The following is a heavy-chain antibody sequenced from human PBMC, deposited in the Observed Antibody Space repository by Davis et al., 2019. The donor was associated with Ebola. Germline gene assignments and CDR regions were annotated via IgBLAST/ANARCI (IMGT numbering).Heavy chain of an antibody. CDR3: AGGLSRGKGLDY. Sequence: GGSLRLSCAASGFAFTRHSMNWVRQAPGKGLEWVSIIYLAGSTDYTDSVKGRFIISKDNSANTVYLQMNSLRVGDTAVYYCAGGLSRGKGLDYWGQGALVTVSS. CDR1: GFAFTRHS. J-gene: IGHJ4*02. V-gene: IGHV3-53*01. D-gene: IGHD2-2*01. CDR2: IYLAGST.